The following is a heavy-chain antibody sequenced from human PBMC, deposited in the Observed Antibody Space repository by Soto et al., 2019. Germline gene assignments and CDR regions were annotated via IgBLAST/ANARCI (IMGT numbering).Heavy chain of an antibody. CDR2: IWYDGSNK. Sequence: GGSLRLSCAASGFTFSSYGMHWVRQAPGKGLEWVAVIWYDGSNKYYADSVKGRFTISRDNSKNTLYLQMNSLRAEDTAVYYCARDRXALYSYGMIYYYYGMDVWGQGTTVTVSS. CDR3: ARDRXALYSYGMIYYYYGMDV. D-gene: IGHD5-18*01. V-gene: IGHV3-33*01. J-gene: IGHJ6*02. CDR1: GFTFSSYG.